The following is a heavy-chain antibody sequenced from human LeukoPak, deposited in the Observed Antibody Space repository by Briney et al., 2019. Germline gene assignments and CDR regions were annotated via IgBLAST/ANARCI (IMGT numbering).Heavy chain of an antibody. CDR2: IYYSGST. Sequence: SETLSLTCTVSGGSISSSSYYWGWIRQPPGKGLEWIGSIYYSGSTYYNPSLKSRVTISVDTSRKQFSLRLSSVTAADTAMYYCAREGSMTARPFVSIDYWGQGTLVTVSS. V-gene: IGHV4-39*07. D-gene: IGHD6-6*01. CDR1: GGSISSSSYY. CDR3: AREGSMTARPFVSIDY. J-gene: IGHJ4*02.